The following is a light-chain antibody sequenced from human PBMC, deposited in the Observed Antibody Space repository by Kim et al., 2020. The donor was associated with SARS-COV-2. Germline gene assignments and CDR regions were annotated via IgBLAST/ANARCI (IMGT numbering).Light chain of an antibody. Sequence: ASVEDRVTITCRASHTITDWLAWYQQKPGKAPKLLIYKASRLESGVPSRFSGSGSGTEFTLTISSLQPDDFATYYCQEYNTYSPTFGRGTKVDIK. CDR3: QEYNTYSPT. CDR1: HTITDW. J-gene: IGKJ1*01. V-gene: IGKV1-5*03. CDR2: KAS.